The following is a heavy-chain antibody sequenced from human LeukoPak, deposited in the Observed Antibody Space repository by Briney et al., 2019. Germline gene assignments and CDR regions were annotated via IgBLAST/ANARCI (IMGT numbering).Heavy chain of an antibody. CDR1: GGSISSYY. CDR3: ASRGQLYGDYAGFDY. D-gene: IGHD4-17*01. Sequence: SETLSLTCTVSGGSISSYYWSWIRQPAGKGLEWIGRIYTSGSTNYNPSLKSRVTISVDKSKNQFSLKLSSVTAADTAVYYCASRGQLYGDYAGFDYWGQGTLVTVSS. V-gene: IGHV4-4*07. J-gene: IGHJ4*02. CDR2: IYTSGST.